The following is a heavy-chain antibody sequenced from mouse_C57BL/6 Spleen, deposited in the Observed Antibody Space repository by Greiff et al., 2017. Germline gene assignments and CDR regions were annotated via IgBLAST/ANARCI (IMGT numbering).Heavy chain of an antibody. J-gene: IGHJ4*01. CDR1: GFSFNTYA. V-gene: IGHV10-1*01. CDR2: IRSKSNNYAT. Sequence: GGGLVQPKGSLKLSCAASGFSFNTYAMNWVRQAPGKGLEWVARIRSKSNNYATYYADSVKDRFTISRDDSESMLYLQMNNLKTEDTAMYYCVRGHGYYAMDYWGQGTSVTVSS. CDR3: VRGHGYYAMDY. D-gene: IGHD6-1*01.